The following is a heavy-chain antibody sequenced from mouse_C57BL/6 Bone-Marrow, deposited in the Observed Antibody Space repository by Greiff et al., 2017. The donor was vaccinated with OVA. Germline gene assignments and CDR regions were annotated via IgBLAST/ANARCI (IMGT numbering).Heavy chain of an antibody. CDR1: GFTFSSYA. V-gene: IGHV5-4*01. J-gene: IGHJ4*01. Sequence: EVMLVESGGGLVKPGGSLKLSCAASGFTFSSYAMSWVRQTPEKRLEWVATISDGGSYTYYPDNVKGRFTISRDNAKNNLYLQMSHLKSEDTAMYYCAREDTRGDYWGQGTSVTVSS. CDR3: AREDTRGDY. CDR2: ISDGGSYT. D-gene: IGHD2-14*01.